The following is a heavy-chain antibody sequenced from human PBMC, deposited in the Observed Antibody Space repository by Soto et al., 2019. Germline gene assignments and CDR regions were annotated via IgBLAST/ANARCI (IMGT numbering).Heavy chain of an antibody. V-gene: IGHV4-4*02. CDR3: ARDHKVSYCTNGVCYLAGYYYYGMDV. D-gene: IGHD2-8*01. Sequence: PSETRSLTCAFSGGSISSSNLWSWVRQPPGKGLEGIGEIYHSGSTNYNPSLKSRVTISVEKSKNQFSLKLSSVTAADTAVYYCARDHKVSYCTNGVCYLAGYYYYGMDVWGQGTTVTVS. CDR1: GGSISSSNL. J-gene: IGHJ6*02. CDR2: IYHSGST.